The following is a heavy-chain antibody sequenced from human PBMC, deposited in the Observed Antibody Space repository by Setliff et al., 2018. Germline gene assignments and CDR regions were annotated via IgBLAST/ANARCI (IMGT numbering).Heavy chain of an antibody. CDR3: ARGTFDTSGYFPYPIGY. D-gene: IGHD3-22*01. Sequence: SETLSLTCAVSGGSVTSHYWSWIRQPPGKGLEWIGFIFYSGDTNSNPSLKSRVTMSVDTSKNQFSLNLSSVTAADTAVYYCARGTFDTSGYFPYPIGYWGQGTLVTVSS. V-gene: IGHV4-59*02. CDR2: IFYSGDT. J-gene: IGHJ4*02. CDR1: GGSVTSHY.